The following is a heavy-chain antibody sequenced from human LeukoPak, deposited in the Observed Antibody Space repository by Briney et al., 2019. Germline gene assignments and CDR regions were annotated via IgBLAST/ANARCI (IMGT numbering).Heavy chain of an antibody. D-gene: IGHD1-26*01. J-gene: IGHJ4*02. Sequence: PGRSLRLSCAASGFTFSSYAMHWVRQAPGKGLEWVAAISYDGSNKYSADSVKGRFTISRDNSKNTLYLQMNSLRADDTAVYYCSRDLRGADDYWGQGTLVTVSS. CDR1: GFTFSSYA. CDR2: ISYDGSNK. CDR3: SRDLRGADDY. V-gene: IGHV3-30*04.